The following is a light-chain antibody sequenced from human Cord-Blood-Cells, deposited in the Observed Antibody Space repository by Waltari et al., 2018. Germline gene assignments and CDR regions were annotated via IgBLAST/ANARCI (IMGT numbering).Light chain of an antibody. CDR1: QSVSSY. J-gene: IGKJ4*01. CDR3: QQRSNWLT. V-gene: IGKV3-11*01. CDR2: DAS. Sequence: EIVFTQSPATLSLSPGARAPLSCRASQSVSSYLAWYQQKPGQAPRLLIYDASNRATGIPARFSGSGSGTDFTLTISSLEPEDFAVYYCQQRSNWLTFGGGTKVEIK.